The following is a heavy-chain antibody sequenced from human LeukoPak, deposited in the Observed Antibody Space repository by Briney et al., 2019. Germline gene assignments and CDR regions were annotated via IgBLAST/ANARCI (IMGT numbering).Heavy chain of an antibody. Sequence: GGSLRLSCAASGFTFSSYGMHWVRQAPGKGLEWVAVISYDGSNKYYADSVKGRFTISRDNAKNSLYLQMNSLRAEDTAVYYCATLAVAGSLDYWGQGTLVTVSS. CDR1: GFTFSSYG. CDR2: ISYDGSNK. CDR3: ATLAVAGSLDY. D-gene: IGHD6-19*01. V-gene: IGHV3-30*03. J-gene: IGHJ4*02.